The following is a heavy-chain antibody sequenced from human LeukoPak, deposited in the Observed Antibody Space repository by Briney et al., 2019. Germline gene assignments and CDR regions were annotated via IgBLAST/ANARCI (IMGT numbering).Heavy chain of an antibody. J-gene: IGHJ4*02. V-gene: IGHV3-43*01. Sequence: GGSLRLSCAASGFTFSSYGMSWVRQAPGKGLEWVSLISWDGDYTDYADSVKGRFTISRDNTKNSLYLQMNSLRTEDTALFYCAKDMGIAVAGTIDYWGQGTLVTVSS. CDR3: AKDMGIAVAGTIDY. CDR2: ISWDGDYT. CDR1: GFTFSSYG. D-gene: IGHD6-19*01.